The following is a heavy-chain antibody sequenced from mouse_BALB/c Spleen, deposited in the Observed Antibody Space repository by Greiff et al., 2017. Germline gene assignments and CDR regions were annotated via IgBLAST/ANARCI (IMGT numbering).Heavy chain of an antibody. CDR3: ASIYYGYDEGYYFDY. J-gene: IGHJ2*01. CDR2: INPSSGYT. Sequence: VQLQQSGAELARPGASVKMSCKASGYTFTSYTMHWVKQRPGQGLEWIGYINPSSGYTNYNQKFKDKATLTADKSSSTAYMQLSSLTSEDSAVYYCASIYYGYDEGYYFDYWGQGTTLTVSS. CDR1: GYTFTSYT. D-gene: IGHD2-2*01. V-gene: IGHV1-4*01.